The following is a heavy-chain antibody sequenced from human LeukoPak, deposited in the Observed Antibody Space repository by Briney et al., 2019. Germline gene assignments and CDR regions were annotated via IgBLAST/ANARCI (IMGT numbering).Heavy chain of an antibody. CDR3: ARENRLGMDV. V-gene: IGHV4-61*08. D-gene: IGHD1-14*01. CDR1: GGSISSGGYH. Sequence: SETLSLTCTVSGGSISSGGYHWSWIRQPPGKGLEWIGYIYYSGSTNYNPSLKSRVTISVDTSKNQFSLKLSSVTAADTAVYYCARENRLGMDVWGQGTTVTVSS. J-gene: IGHJ6*02. CDR2: IYYSGST.